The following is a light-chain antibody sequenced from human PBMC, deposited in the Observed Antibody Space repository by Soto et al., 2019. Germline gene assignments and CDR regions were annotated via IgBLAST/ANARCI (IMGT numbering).Light chain of an antibody. CDR2: GAS. J-gene: IGKJ2*01. CDR1: QSVRSTY. Sequence: EIVLTQSPGTLSWYPGERATLSCRSSQSVRSTYLAWYQQKPGQAPSLLIYGASNRATGIPDRFSGSRSGADFTLTISRLEPEDFAVYYCQLYDSYPPGYTFGQGTRLEIK. V-gene: IGKV3-20*01. CDR3: QLYDSYPPGYT.